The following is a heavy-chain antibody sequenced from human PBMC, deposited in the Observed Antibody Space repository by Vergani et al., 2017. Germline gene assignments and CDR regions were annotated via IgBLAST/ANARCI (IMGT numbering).Heavy chain of an antibody. J-gene: IGHJ3*02. Sequence: EVQLVESGGGLVKPGGSLRLSCAASGFTFSNYWMSWVRQAPGKGLEWVGRIKSKTDGEKTDYAAPVKGSFTNSRDDSKNTLYLKMISLKTEDTAVYYCTTDPGIVGATIFGGAFDIWGQGTMVTVSS. D-gene: IGHD1-26*01. CDR2: IKSKTDGEKT. CDR3: TTDPGIVGATIFGGAFDI. CDR1: GFTFSNYW. V-gene: IGHV3-15*01.